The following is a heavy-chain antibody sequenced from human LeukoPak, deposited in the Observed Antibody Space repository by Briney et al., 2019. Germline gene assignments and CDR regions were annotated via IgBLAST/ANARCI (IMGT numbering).Heavy chain of an antibody. J-gene: IGHJ4*02. CDR2: INPNSGGT. CDR3: ATGGVGAALMMCY. V-gene: IGHV1-2*02. CDR1: GYTFTGYY. Sequence: ASVKVSCKASGYTFTGYYMHWVRQAPGQGLEWMGWINPNSGGTNYAQKFQGRVTMTRDTSISTAYMDLRSLRSDDTAVYYCATGGVGAALMMCYWGQGTLVTVSS. D-gene: IGHD6-13*01.